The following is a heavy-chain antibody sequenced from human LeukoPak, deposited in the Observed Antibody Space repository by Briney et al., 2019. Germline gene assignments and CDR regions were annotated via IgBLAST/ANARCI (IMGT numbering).Heavy chain of an antibody. V-gene: IGHV3-30-3*01. CDR1: GFTFSRYA. CDR3: ARTTYYYDSSGYLDY. J-gene: IGHJ4*02. D-gene: IGHD3-22*01. CDR2: ISYDGSNK. Sequence: GRSLRLSCAASGFTFSRYAMHWVRQAPGKGLEWVAVISYDGSNKYYADSVKGRFTISRDNSKNTLYLQMNSLRAEDTAVYYCARTTYYYDSSGYLDYWGQGTLVTVSS.